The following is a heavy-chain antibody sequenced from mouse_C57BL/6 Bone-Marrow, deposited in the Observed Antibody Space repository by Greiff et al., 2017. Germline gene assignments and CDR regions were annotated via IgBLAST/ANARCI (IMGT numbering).Heavy chain of an antibody. J-gene: IGHJ4*01. CDR3: ARDLLGNAMDY. D-gene: IGHD2-10*01. CDR2: ISSGSSAI. Sequence: EVKLVESGGGLVQPGGSRKLSCAASGFTFSSFGMHWVRQAPEKGLEWVAYISSGSSAIYYADTLKGRVTISRDNPRNTLFLQMTSLRSDDTAMYYCARDLLGNAMDYWGQGTSVTVSS. CDR1: GFTFSSFG. V-gene: IGHV5-17*02.